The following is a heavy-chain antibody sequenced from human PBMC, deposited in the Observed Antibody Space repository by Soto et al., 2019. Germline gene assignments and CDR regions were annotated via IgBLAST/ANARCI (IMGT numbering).Heavy chain of an antibody. CDR1: GGSISSGGYY. CDR3: ARGPFRFGELFSRYYIDY. J-gene: IGHJ4*02. CDR2: IYYSGST. D-gene: IGHD3-10*01. V-gene: IGHV4-31*03. Sequence: SETLSLTCTVSGGSISSGGYYWSWIRQHPGKGLEWIGYIYYSGSTYYNPSLKSRVTISVDTSKNQFSLKLSSVTAADTAVYYFARGPFRFGELFSRYYIDYWGQGTLVTVST.